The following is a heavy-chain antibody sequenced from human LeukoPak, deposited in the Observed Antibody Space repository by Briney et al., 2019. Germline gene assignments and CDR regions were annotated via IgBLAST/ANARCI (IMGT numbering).Heavy chain of an antibody. J-gene: IGHJ4*02. Sequence: SETLSLTCTVCGGSISSGSYYWSWIRQPAGKGLEWIGRIYTSGSTNYNPSIKSRVTISLDTSKNQFSLKLSAVTAADTAVYYCARDVDEYCSSASCYRGGDYFDYWGQGTLVTVSS. V-gene: IGHV4-61*02. CDR2: IYTSGST. CDR3: ARDVDEYCSSASCYRGGDYFDY. D-gene: IGHD2-2*01. CDR1: GGSISSGSYY.